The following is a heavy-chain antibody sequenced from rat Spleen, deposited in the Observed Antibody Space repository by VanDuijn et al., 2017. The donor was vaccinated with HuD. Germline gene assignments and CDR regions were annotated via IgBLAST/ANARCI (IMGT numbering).Heavy chain of an antibody. D-gene: IGHD1-11*01. CDR3: ARFNYGGLGDY. CDR2: ISYSGST. Sequence: EVQLQESGPGLVKPSQSLSLTCSVTGYSITSNYWGWIRKFPGNKMEWMGYISYSGSTSYNPSLKSRISITRDTSKNQFFLQLNSVTTEETATSYCARFNYGGLGDYWGQGVMVTVSS. V-gene: IGHV3-1*01. J-gene: IGHJ2*01. CDR1: GYSITSNY.